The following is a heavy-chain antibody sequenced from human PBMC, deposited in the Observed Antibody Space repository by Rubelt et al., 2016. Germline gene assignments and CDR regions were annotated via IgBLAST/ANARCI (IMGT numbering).Heavy chain of an antibody. CDR2: ISGSGGST. D-gene: IGHD6-13*01. Sequence: AASGFTFSSYAMSWVRQAPGKGLEWVSTISGSGGSTYYADSVKGRFSISGDNSKNTLYLQMNSLRAEDTAVYYCAREYSSSTGRAFDIWGQGTMVTVSS. V-gene: IGHV3-23*01. CDR3: AREYSSSTGRAFDI. CDR1: GFTFSSYA. J-gene: IGHJ3*02.